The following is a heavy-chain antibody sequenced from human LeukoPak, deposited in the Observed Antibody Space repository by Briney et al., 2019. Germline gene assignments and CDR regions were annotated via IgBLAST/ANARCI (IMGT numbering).Heavy chain of an antibody. J-gene: IGHJ4*02. CDR2: ISSSSSYI. Sequence: GGSLRLSCAASGFTFSSYSMNWVRQAPGKGLEWVSSISSSSSYIYYADSVKGRFTISRDNAKNSLYLQMNSLRAEDTALYYCAKDIGPSIAAAGIDYWGQGTLVTVSS. CDR3: AKDIGPSIAAAGIDY. D-gene: IGHD6-13*01. CDR1: GFTFSSYS. V-gene: IGHV3-21*04.